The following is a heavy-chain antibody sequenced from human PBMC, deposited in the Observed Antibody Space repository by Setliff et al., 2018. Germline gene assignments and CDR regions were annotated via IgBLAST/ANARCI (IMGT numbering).Heavy chain of an antibody. CDR1: GFTFSSYW. J-gene: IGHJ6*03. Sequence: GVLRLSCAASGFTFSSYWMSWVRQAPGKGLEWVANIKQDGSEKYYVDSVQGRFTISRDNAKNSLYLQMNSLRAEDTAVYYCARVTSSGWYYYYYMDVWGKGTTVTVSS. D-gene: IGHD6-19*01. CDR3: ARVTSSGWYYYYYMDV. CDR2: IKQDGSEK. V-gene: IGHV3-7*01.